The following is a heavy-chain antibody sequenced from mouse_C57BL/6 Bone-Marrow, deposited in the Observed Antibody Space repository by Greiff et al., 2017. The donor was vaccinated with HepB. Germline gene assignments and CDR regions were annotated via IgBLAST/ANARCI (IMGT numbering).Heavy chain of an antibody. CDR2: IDPENGDT. V-gene: IGHV14-4*01. CDR1: GFNIKDDY. D-gene: IGHD2-1*01. CDR3: TKIYYGIFWYFDV. J-gene: IGHJ1*03. Sequence: VQLQQSGAELVRPGASVKLSCTASGFNIKDDYMHWVKQRPEQGLEWIGWIDPENGDTEYASKFQGKAPITADTSSNTAYLQLSSLTSEDTAVYYCTKIYYGIFWYFDVWGTGTTVTVSS.